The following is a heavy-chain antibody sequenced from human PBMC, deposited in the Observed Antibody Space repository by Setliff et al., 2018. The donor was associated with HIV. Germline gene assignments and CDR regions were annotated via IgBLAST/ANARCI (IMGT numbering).Heavy chain of an antibody. J-gene: IGHJ6*03. CDR2: INHSGST. CDR1: GGSFSGYY. CDR3: ARGLPGTYRYSYYYYYMDV. V-gene: IGHV4-34*01. D-gene: IGHD3-16*02. Sequence: SETLSLTCAVYGGSFSGYYWSWIRQPPGKGLVWIGEINHSGSTNYNPSLKSRVTISIDTSKNQFSLKVSSVTAADTALYYCARGLPGTYRYSYYYYYMDVWDKGTTVTVSS.